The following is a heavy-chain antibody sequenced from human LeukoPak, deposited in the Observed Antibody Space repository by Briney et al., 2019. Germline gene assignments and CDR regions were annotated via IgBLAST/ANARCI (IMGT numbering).Heavy chain of an antibody. CDR2: IKSKTDGGTT. CDR3: TTDQGRPDAFDI. J-gene: IGHJ3*02. CDR1: GFTFSNAW. V-gene: IGHV3-15*01. D-gene: IGHD1-26*01. Sequence: GGSLRLSCAASGFTFSNAWMSWVRQAPGKGLEWVGRIKSKTDGGTTDYAAPVKGRFTISRDDSNNTLYLQMNSLKTEDTAVYYCTTDQGRPDAFDIWGQGTMVTVSS.